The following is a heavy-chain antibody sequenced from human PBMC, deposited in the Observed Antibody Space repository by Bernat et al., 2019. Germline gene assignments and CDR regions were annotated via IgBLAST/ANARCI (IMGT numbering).Heavy chain of an antibody. D-gene: IGHD6-19*01. V-gene: IGHV3-30*18. J-gene: IGHJ1*01. CDR3: AKAEEQWLGEYFQH. CDR1: GFTFSSYG. CDR2: ISYDGSNK. Sequence: QVQLVESGGGVVQPGRSLRLSCVASGFTFSSYGMHWVRQAPGKGLEWVAVISYDGSNKYYADSVKGRFTISRDNSKNTLYLQMNSLRAEDTAVYYCAKAEEQWLGEYFQHWGQGTLVTVSS.